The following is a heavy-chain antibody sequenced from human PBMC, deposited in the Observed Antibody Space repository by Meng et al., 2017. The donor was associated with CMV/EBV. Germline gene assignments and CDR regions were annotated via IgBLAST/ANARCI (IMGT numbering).Heavy chain of an antibody. J-gene: IGHJ4*02. CDR3: AELQPVRGGFGY. CDR2: ISYDGSNK. Sequence: QGELVESGGGVVQPGRSLRLSCAASGFTFSSYAMHWVRQAPGKGLEWVAVISYDGSNKYYADSVKGRFTISRDNSKNTLYLQMNSLRAEDTAVYYCAELQPVRGGFGYWGQGTLVTVSS. V-gene: IGHV3-30-3*01. CDR1: GFTFSSYA. D-gene: IGHD6-13*01.